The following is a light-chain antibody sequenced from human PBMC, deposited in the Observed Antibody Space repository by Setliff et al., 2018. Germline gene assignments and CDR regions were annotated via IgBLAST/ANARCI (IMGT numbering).Light chain of an antibody. J-gene: IGLJ2*01. Sequence: QSALTQPHSVSGSPGQSVTISCTGTSSDVGGFHYVSWYQQHPGKTPKLLIFDVTKRPSGVPDRFSASKSGSTASLTISGLQAEDEADYYCCPYAGNSRVVFGGGT. V-gene: IGLV2-11*01. CDR3: CPYAGNSRVV. CDR1: SSDVGGFHY. CDR2: DVT.